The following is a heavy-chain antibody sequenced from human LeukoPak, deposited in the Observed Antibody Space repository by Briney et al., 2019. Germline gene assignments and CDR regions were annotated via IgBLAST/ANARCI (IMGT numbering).Heavy chain of an antibody. V-gene: IGHV3-48*04. CDR2: ISSSSTTI. Sequence: PGGSLRLSCAASGSIFSSYSMKWVRQAPGKGLEWVSYISSSSTTIYYADSVKGRFTISRDNAKNSLYLQMNSLRAEDTAVYYCAELGITMIGGVWGKGTTVTISS. D-gene: IGHD3-10*02. CDR3: AELGITMIGGV. J-gene: IGHJ6*04. CDR1: GSIFSSYS.